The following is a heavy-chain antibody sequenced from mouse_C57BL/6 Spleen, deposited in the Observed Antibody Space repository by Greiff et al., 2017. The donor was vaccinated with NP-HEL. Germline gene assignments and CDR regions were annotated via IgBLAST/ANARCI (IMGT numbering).Heavy chain of an antibody. V-gene: IGHV5-17*01. J-gene: IGHJ3*01. CDR1: GFTFSDYG. CDR3: ARTYYDYEEAWFAY. D-gene: IGHD2-4*01. Sequence: EVKVVESGGGLVKPGGSLKLSCAASGFTFSDYGMHWVRQAPEKGLEWVAYISSGSSTIYYADTVKGRFTISRDNAKNTLFLQMTSLRSEDTAMYYCARTYYDYEEAWFAYWGQGTLVTVSA. CDR2: ISSGSSTI.